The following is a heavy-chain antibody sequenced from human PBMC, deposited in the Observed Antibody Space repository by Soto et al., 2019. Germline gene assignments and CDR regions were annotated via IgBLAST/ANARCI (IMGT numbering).Heavy chain of an antibody. Sequence: PGESLKISGKGSGYSFTSYWISWVRQMPGKGLEWMGRIDPSDSYTNYSPAFQGHVTISADKSISTAYLQWSSLKASDTAMYYCARHEIAARRSYYYGMDVWGQGTTVTVSS. D-gene: IGHD6-6*01. J-gene: IGHJ6*02. CDR2: IDPSDSYT. CDR3: ARHEIAARRSYYYGMDV. V-gene: IGHV5-10-1*01. CDR1: GYSFTSYW.